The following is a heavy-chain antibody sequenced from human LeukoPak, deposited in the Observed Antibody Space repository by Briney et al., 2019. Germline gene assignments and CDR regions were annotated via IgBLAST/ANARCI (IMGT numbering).Heavy chain of an antibody. CDR1: GFTFSTYS. Sequence: GGSLRLSCAASGFTFSTYSMNWVRQAPGKGLEWASSISSSDIYIYYADSVKGRFTISRDNAKNSLYLQMNSLRAEDTAVYYCALLVGATLDFDYWGQGTLVTVSS. J-gene: IGHJ4*02. V-gene: IGHV3-21*03. D-gene: IGHD1-26*01. CDR3: ALLVGATLDFDY. CDR2: ISSSDIYI.